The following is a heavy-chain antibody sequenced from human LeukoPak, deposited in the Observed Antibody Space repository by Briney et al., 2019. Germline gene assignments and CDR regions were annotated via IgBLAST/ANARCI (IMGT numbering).Heavy chain of an antibody. D-gene: IGHD3-3*01. CDR2: ISYDGSNK. V-gene: IGHV3-30-3*01. Sequence: GGSLSLSCAASGFTFSSYAMHWVRQAPGKGLEWVAVISYDGSNKYYADSVKGRFTISRDNSKNTLYLQMNSLRAEDTAVYYCARESGLRFLEWSHYGMDVWGQGTTVTVAS. J-gene: IGHJ6*02. CDR3: ARESGLRFLEWSHYGMDV. CDR1: GFTFSSYA.